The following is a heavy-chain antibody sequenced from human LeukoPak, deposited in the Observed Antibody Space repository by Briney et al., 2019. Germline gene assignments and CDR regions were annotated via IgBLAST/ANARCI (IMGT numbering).Heavy chain of an antibody. J-gene: IGHJ3*02. V-gene: IGHV3-23*01. CDR2: TSTSGGSA. D-gene: IGHD2-2*02. Sequence: SGGSLRLSCAASGFTFSNNAMSWVRQAPGKGLEWVSATSTSGGSAYYADSVKGRFTISRDNSKNTLYLQMNSLRAEDTAVYYCAKGGPDIVVVPAAIEDAFDIWGQGTMVTVSS. CDR1: GFTFSNNA. CDR3: AKGGPDIVVVPAAIEDAFDI.